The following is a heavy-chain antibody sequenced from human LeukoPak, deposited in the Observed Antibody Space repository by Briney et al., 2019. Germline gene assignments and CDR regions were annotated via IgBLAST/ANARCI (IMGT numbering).Heavy chain of an antibody. Sequence: GGSLRLSCAASGFTFSNAWMSWVRQAPGKGLEWVGRIKSDTDGGTTDYAAPVKGRFTISRDDSKNTLYLQMNSLKTEDTAVYYCTTDYYDSSCHYRFDYWGQGTLVTVSS. CDR3: TTDYYDSSCHYRFDY. CDR2: IKSDTDGGTT. V-gene: IGHV3-15*01. CDR1: GFTFSNAW. D-gene: IGHD3-22*01. J-gene: IGHJ4*02.